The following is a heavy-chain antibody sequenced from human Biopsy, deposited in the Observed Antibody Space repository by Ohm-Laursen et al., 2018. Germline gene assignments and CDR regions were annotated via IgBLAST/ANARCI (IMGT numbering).Heavy chain of an antibody. J-gene: IGHJ4*02. D-gene: IGHD6-19*01. CDR1: GDSINSSY. CDR3: ATTTMDTSGWHGNYFDS. CDR2: ISYSGNT. V-gene: IGHV4-59*08. Sequence: PSDTLSLTCTVSGDSINSSYWSWIRQPPGKGLEWIGYISYSGNTNYNPSLKSRVTMSVDTSKNQFSLKVYSVTAADTAIYYCATTTMDTSGWHGNYFDSWGQGALVTVSS.